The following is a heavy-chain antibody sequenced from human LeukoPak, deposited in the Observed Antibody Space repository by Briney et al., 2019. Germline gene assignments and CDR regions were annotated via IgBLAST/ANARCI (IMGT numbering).Heavy chain of an antibody. CDR2: IYRGGNT. V-gene: IGHV3-53*01. CDR3: ARGGYSYGRPFDH. J-gene: IGHJ4*02. Sequence: GGSLRLSCAASGFTVSTDFMSWVRQAPGKGLEWVSVIYRGGNTYYVDSVKGRFTISRDNSKNMVYLQMNSLRVEDTAVYYCARGGYSYGRPFDHWGQGTLVTVSP. D-gene: IGHD5-18*01. CDR1: GFTVSTDF.